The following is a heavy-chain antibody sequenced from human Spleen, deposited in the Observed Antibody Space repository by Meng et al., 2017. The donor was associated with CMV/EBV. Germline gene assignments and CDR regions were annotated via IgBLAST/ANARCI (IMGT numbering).Heavy chain of an antibody. D-gene: IGHD2-15*01. CDR2: ISGSGRTI. CDR1: GFTLSDYY. J-gene: IGHJ4*02. V-gene: IGHV3-11*04. CDR3: ARDPFPAATPGGYFDS. Sequence: SGFTLSDYYMTWIRQAPGKGLEWLSYISGSGRTIYYADSVKGRFTISRDNAKNSLYLQMNSLRAEDTAVYYCARDPFPAATPGGYFDSWGQGTLVTVSS.